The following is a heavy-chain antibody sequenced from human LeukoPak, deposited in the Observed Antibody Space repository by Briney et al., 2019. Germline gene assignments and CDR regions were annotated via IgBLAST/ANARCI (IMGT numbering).Heavy chain of an antibody. CDR1: GGFISSEASY. CDR2: IYYSESP. D-gene: IGHD6-19*01. CDR3: ARLFSSGWEYHNGMDV. Sequence: PSETLSLTCTVSGGFISSEASYWAWIRQPPGKGLEWIGSIYYSESPYYNPSLKSRVTLSIDTSKNQFSLRLNSVTAADTAVFFCARLFSSGWEYHNGMDVWGQGTTITVSS. J-gene: IGHJ6*02. V-gene: IGHV4-39*01.